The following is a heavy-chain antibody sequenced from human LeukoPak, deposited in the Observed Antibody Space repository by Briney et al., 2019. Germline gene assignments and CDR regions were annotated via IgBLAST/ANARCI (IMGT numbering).Heavy chain of an antibody. CDR1: GFTFSDYY. CDR3: AREHYFYYMDG. J-gene: IGHJ6*03. Sequence: GGSLRLSCAASGFTFSDYYMNWVRQAPGKGLEWVANVNQGGTEKYYVDSVKGRFTISRDNAENSLYLQMNSLRAEDTAAYYCAREHYFYYMDGWGKGTTVTVSS. V-gene: IGHV3-7*01. CDR2: VNQGGTEK.